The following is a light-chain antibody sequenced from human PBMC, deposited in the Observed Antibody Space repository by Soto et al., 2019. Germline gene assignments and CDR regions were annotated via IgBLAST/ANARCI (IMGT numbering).Light chain of an antibody. CDR3: QQYYSSSLT. V-gene: IGKV1-8*01. CDR2: AAS. J-gene: IGKJ4*01. Sequence: AIRMTQSPSSLSASTGDRVTITCRASQGLSSYLAWYQQKPGKAPKLLIYAASTLQSGVPSRFSGSGSGTDFTLTISSLQAEDLAVYYCQQYYSSSLTFGGGTKVDI. CDR1: QGLSSY.